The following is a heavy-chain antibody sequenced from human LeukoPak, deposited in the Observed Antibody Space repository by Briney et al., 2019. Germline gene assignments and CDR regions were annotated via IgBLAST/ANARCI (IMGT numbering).Heavy chain of an antibody. CDR3: AEDSTMIEYYYGMDV. V-gene: IGHV3-23*01. D-gene: IGHD3-22*01. CDR2: ISGSGGST. Sequence: PGGSLRLSCAASGFTFSSYAMSWVRQAPGKGLEWVSAISGSGGSTYYADSVKGRFTISRDNSKNTLYMQMNSLRAEDTAVYYCAEDSTMIEYYYGMDVWGQGTTVTVSS. J-gene: IGHJ6*02. CDR1: GFTFSSYA.